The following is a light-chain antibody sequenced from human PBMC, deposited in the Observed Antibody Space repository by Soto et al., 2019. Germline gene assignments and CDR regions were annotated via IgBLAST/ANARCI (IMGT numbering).Light chain of an antibody. CDR1: QRISSD. J-gene: IGKJ2*01. CDR2: GAS. Sequence: EIVMTQSPATLSVSPGERAILSCRASQRISSDLAWYQQKAGQAPRLLIYGASTRATGIPARFSGSGAGTEFTLTISSLQSEDIAVYYCQNYKNWPPIYTFGQGTKLEIK. CDR3: QNYKNWPPIYT. V-gene: IGKV3-15*01.